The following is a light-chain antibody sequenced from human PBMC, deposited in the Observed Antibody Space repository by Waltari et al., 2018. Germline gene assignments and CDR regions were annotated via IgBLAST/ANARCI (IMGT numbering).Light chain of an antibody. CDR3: QQCSSTPYT. J-gene: IGKJ2*01. CDR1: QSLIPC. Sequence: DIQITQSPHSLSVSVGDSATTTWRAGQSLIPCLHWYQQRPGKAPRFLIYRASSLQSVVPSRFSGSGSGTDFTLTISSLQPEDFATYYCQQCSSTPYTFGQGTKLEIK. V-gene: IGKV1-39*01. CDR2: RAS.